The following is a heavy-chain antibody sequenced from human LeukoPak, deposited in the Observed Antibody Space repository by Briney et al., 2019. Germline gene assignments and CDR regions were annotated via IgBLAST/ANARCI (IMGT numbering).Heavy chain of an antibody. CDR2: ISGSGGSI. CDR1: GFTFSSYA. CDR3: GYYYDSSGWVPYYFDY. Sequence: GGSLRLSCAASGFTFSSYAMSWVRQAPGKGLEWVSAISGSGGSIYYADSVKGRFTISRDNVKNSLYLQMNSLRAEDTAVYYCGYYYDSSGWVPYYFDYWGQGTLVTVSS. J-gene: IGHJ4*02. V-gene: IGHV3-23*01. D-gene: IGHD3-22*01.